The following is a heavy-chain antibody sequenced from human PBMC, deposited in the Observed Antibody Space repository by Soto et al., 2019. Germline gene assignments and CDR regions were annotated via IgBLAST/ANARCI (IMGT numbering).Heavy chain of an antibody. CDR2: ISYDGNNK. CDR1: GFTFSSYG. D-gene: IGHD6-19*01. J-gene: IGHJ5*02. Sequence: QVPLVESGGGVVQPGRSLRLSCAASGFTFSSYGMHWVRQAPGKGLEWVAVISYDGNNKYYIDSVKGRFTISRDNSTNTLYLQMNSLRAEDTAVYYCAKDGRVYSSGWYSWFDPWGQVTLVTVSS. V-gene: IGHV3-30*18. CDR3: AKDGRVYSSGWYSWFDP.